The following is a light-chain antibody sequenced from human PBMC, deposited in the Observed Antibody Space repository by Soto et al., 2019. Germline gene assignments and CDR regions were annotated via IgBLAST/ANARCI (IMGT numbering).Light chain of an antibody. V-gene: IGKV1-5*03. J-gene: IGKJ1*01. Sequence: DIQMTQSPSTLSGSVGDIVTITCRASQTISSWLAGYQQKPGKAPKLLIYKASTFKSGVPSKFSGSGSGTEFTLTISSRQPDDFATYYCQHYHSYSEAFGQGTKVELK. CDR3: QHYHSYSEA. CDR1: QTISSW. CDR2: KAS.